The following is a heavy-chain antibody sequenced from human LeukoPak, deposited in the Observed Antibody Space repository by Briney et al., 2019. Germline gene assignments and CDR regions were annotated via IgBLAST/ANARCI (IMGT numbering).Heavy chain of an antibody. D-gene: IGHD2-15*01. J-gene: IGHJ4*02. CDR2: ISGSGGTT. Sequence: GSLRLSCAASGFTFSNYAMSWVRQAPGKGLEWVSDISGSGGTTYYANSVKGRFTISRDNSKNTLYLQMNSLRAEDTAVYYCAKDLYTTGIVVVVAATADYWGQGTLVTVSS. V-gene: IGHV3-23*01. CDR1: GFTFSNYA. CDR3: AKDLYTTGIVVVVAATADY.